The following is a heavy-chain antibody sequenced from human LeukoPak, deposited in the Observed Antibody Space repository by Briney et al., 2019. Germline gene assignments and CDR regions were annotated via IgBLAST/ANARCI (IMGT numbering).Heavy chain of an antibody. D-gene: IGHD4-17*01. V-gene: IGHV3-48*01. CDR2: ISSSGSTI. CDR1: GFTFSSYK. CDR3: AKSNEYGDQVGY. Sequence: GGSLRLSCAASGFTFSSYKMNWVRQAPGKGLEWVSYISSSGSTIYYADSVKGRFTISRDNSKYTLYLQMNSLRAEDTAVYYCAKSNEYGDQVGYWGQGTLVTVSS. J-gene: IGHJ4*02.